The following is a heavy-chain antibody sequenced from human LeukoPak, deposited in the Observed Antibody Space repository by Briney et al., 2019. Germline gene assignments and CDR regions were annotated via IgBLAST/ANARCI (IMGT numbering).Heavy chain of an antibody. CDR3: VKSAGRNGGN. D-gene: IGHD1-26*01. CDR2: ISSSSSDT. V-gene: IGHV3-11*06. CDR1: GFTFTDWY. Sequence: GGSLRPSCAASGFTFTDWYMSWIRQAPGKGLQWLSYISSSSSDTSYADTVRGRFTISRDNAKKSVYLQMNSLRAEDTAIYYCVKSAGRNGGNWGQGTLVTVSS. J-gene: IGHJ4*02.